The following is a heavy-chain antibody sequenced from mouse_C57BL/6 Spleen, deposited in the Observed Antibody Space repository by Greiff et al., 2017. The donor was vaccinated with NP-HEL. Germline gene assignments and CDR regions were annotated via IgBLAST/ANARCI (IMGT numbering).Heavy chain of an antibody. CDR2: ILPGSGST. J-gene: IGHJ1*03. CDR3: ARSLYYYGSSHYWYFDV. CDR1: GYTFTGYW. D-gene: IGHD1-1*01. Sequence: QVQLKESGAELMKPGASVKLSCKATGYTFTGYWIEWVKQRPGHGLEWIGEILPGSGSTNYNEKFKGKATFTADTSSNTAYMQLISLTTEDAAIYYCARSLYYYGSSHYWYFDVWGTGTTVTVSS. V-gene: IGHV1-9*01.